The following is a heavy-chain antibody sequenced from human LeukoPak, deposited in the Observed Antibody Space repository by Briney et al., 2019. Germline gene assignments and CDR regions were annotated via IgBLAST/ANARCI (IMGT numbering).Heavy chain of an antibody. CDR2: IYHSGST. Sequence: SETLSLTCTVSGGSISSYSWSWIRQPPGKGLEWIGYIYHSGSTYYNPSLKSRVTISVDTPKNQFSLKLSSVTAADTAVYYCARTIFGVVTPQGFFDYWGQGTLVTVSS. V-gene: IGHV4-59*04. CDR1: GGSISSYS. D-gene: IGHD3-3*01. J-gene: IGHJ4*02. CDR3: ARTIFGVVTPQGFFDY.